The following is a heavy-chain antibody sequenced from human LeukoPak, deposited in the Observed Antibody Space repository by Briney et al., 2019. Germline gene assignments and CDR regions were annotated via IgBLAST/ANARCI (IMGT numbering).Heavy chain of an antibody. CDR2: ITGGSTTK. V-gene: IGHV3-48*03. D-gene: IGHD6-19*01. CDR1: GFTFSYYE. J-gene: IGHJ4*02. CDR3: ARDGDIAVATAPYYFDY. Sequence: GGSLRLSCAASGFTFSYYEMIWVRQAPGKGPEWVSYITGGSTTKNYADSVKGRFTISRDNAKNSLYLQMNSLRAEDTAIYYCARDGDIAVATAPYYFDYWGQGNLVTVSS.